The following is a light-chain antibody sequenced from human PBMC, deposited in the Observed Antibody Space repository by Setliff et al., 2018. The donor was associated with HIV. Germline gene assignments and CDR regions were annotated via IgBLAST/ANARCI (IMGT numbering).Light chain of an antibody. CDR2: DVT. CDR1: SRDVGGYNY. Sequence: QSVLTQPASVSGSPGQSITISCTGTSRDVGGYNYVSWYQHYPGKAPKFMIYDVTTRPSGVSNRFSGSKSGNTASLTISGLQAEDEADYFCCSYVTGSTYVCGTGTNLTVL. CDR3: CSYVTGSTYV. V-gene: IGLV2-23*02. J-gene: IGLJ1*01.